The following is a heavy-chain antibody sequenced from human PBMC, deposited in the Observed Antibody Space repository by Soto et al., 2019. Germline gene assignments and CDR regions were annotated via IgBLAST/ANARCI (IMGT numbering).Heavy chain of an antibody. J-gene: IGHJ6*02. CDR1: GFTFDDYA. D-gene: IGHD2-2*01. V-gene: IGHV3-9*01. CDR2: ISWNSGSI. Sequence: EVQLVESGGGLVQPGRSLRLSCAASGFTFDDYAMHWVRQAPGKGLEWVSGISWNSGSIGYADSVKGPFTISRDNAKNSLYLQTNSLRAEDTALYYRAKDWCYVSTSCLHYYYYYRMHVWGQGPTVTVSS. CDR3: AKDWCYVSTSCLHYYYYYRMHV.